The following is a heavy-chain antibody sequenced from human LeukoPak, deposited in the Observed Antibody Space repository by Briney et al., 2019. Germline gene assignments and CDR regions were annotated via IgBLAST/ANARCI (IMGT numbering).Heavy chain of an antibody. V-gene: IGHV3-66*01. D-gene: IGHD6-19*01. CDR2: IHSGGTT. J-gene: IGHJ4*02. CDR3: ARVGPPDSSGWYLDY. CDR1: GLTVRSNY. Sequence: PGGSLRLSCVTSGLTVRSNYMTWVRQAPGKGLEWVSIIHSGGTTYYADSVKGRFTISRDNSKNTVYLQMSSLRDEDTAVYYCARVGPPDSSGWYLDYWGQGTLVTVSS.